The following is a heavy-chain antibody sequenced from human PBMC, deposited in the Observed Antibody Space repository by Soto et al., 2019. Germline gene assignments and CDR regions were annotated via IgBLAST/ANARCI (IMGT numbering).Heavy chain of an antibody. CDR2: IDSSTKYT. CDR1: GFTFRDYY. D-gene: IGHD1-26*01. V-gene: IGHV3-11*06. CDR3: ARDFSGSPPGTYYYYGMDV. Sequence: PGGSLRLSCEASGFTFRDYYMTWFRQAPGKGLEWLSYIDSSTKYTNYADSVKGRFTISRDNAKNSLYLQMNSLRVEDTAVYYCARDFSGSPPGTYYYYGMDVWGQGTTVTVSS. J-gene: IGHJ6*02.